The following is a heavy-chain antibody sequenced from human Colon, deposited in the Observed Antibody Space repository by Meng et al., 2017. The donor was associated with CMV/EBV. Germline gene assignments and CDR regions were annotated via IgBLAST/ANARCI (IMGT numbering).Heavy chain of an antibody. CDR2: ISGTGSFI. V-gene: IGHV3-21*01. Sequence: ACRFSCNRYARNWVRQAPGKGLEWVSSISGTGSFIRDADSVEGRFTISRDNAKTSVYLQMNSPRAEDTAVYYCAGVAYDYGDRHFAYWGQGALVTVSS. J-gene: IGHJ4*02. CDR3: AGVAYDYGDRHFAY. CDR1: RFSCNRYA. D-gene: IGHD4-17*01.